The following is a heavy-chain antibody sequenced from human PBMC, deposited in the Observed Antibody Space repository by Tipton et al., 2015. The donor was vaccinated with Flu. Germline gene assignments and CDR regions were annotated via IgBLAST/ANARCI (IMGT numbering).Heavy chain of an antibody. J-gene: IGHJ4*02. V-gene: IGHV1-18*04. Sequence: QLVQSGAEVKKPGASVKVACKASGYTLTSYGISWVRQAPGQGLEWMGWISGYNANTKYAQKFQGRVTMTTDTSTSTAYMGLRSLRSDDPAVFYCARPGGPAAINPFSFFVFWGRGALVTVSS. CDR1: GYTLTSYG. D-gene: IGHD2-2*01. CDR3: ARPGGPAAINPFSFFVF. CDR2: ISGYNANT.